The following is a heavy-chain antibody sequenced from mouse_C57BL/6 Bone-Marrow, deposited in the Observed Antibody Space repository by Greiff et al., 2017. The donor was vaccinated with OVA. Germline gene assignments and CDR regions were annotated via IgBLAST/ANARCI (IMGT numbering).Heavy chain of an antibody. D-gene: IGHD1-1*01. Sequence: VQLQQSGAELVRPGASVTLSCKASGYTFTDYEMHWVKQTPVHGLEWIGAIDPETGGTAYNQKFKGKAILTADKSSSTAYMELRSLTSEDSAVDYCTRTGSTYYFDYWGQGTTLTVSS. CDR2: IDPETGGT. CDR3: TRTGSTYYFDY. J-gene: IGHJ2*01. V-gene: IGHV1-15*01. CDR1: GYTFTDYE.